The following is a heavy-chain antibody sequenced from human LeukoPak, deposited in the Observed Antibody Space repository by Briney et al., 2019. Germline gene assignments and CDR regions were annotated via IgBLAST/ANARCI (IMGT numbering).Heavy chain of an antibody. Sequence: GGSLRLSCAASGFTFSSYWMSWVRQAPGKDLEWVATIKYDGSDNYYVDSVRGRFTISRDNAKNSLYLQMNRLSGEDTAVYFCARPSFSSGSYFDHWGQGTLVTVSS. D-gene: IGHD6-19*01. CDR2: IKYDGSDN. V-gene: IGHV3-7*01. CDR3: ARPSFSSGSYFDH. CDR1: GFTFSSYW. J-gene: IGHJ4*02.